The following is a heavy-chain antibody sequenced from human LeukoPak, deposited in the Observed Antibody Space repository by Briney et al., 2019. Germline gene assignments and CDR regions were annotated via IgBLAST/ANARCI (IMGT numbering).Heavy chain of an antibody. V-gene: IGHV4-34*01. J-gene: IGHJ4*02. CDR2: INHSGST. Sequence: PSETLSLTCAVYGGSFSGYYWGWIPEPPGKGLEWIGEINHSGSTNYNPSLKSRVTISLDTSKNQFSLKLSSVTAADTAVYYCARGRYYSSGYYQFDYWGQGTLVTVSS. CDR1: GGSFSGYY. CDR3: ARGRYYSSGYYQFDY. D-gene: IGHD3-22*01.